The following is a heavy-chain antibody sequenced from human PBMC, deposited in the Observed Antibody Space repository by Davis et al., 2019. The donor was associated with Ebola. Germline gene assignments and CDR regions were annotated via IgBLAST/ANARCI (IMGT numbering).Heavy chain of an antibody. CDR3: ARDHSSSSLFYYGMDV. CDR2: ISAYNGNT. V-gene: IGHV1-18*01. Sequence: ASVKVSCKASGYTFTSYGISWVRQAPGQGLEWMGWISAYNGNTNYAQKLQGRVTMTTDTSTGTAYMELRSLRSDDTAVYYCARDHSSSSLFYYGMDVWGQGTTVTVSS. D-gene: IGHD6-6*01. J-gene: IGHJ6*02. CDR1: GYTFTSYG.